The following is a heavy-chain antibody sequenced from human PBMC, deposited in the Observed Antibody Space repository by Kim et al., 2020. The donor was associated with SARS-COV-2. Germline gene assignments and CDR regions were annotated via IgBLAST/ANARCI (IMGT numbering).Heavy chain of an antibody. Sequence: GGSLRLSCAASGFTFSIYWMSWVRQAPGKGLVWVTRINSDGSTTNYADSVKGRFTISRDNAKNTLYLQMNSLRDEDTAVYYCVRGLIAATGRLFDSWGQGTLVTVSS. CDR2: INSDGSTT. CDR3: VRGLIAATGRLFDS. J-gene: IGHJ4*02. D-gene: IGHD6-13*01. V-gene: IGHV3-74*01. CDR1: GFTFSIYW.